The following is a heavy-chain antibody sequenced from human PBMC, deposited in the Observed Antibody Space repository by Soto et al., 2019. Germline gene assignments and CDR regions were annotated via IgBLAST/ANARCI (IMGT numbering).Heavy chain of an antibody. CDR3: AREGPSPQWLVPHPFFDY. D-gene: IGHD6-19*01. J-gene: IGHJ4*02. CDR1: GFTFSSYA. V-gene: IGHV3-30-3*01. CDR2: ISYDGSKK. Sequence: QVQLVESGGGVVQPGRSLRLSCAASGFTFSSYAMHWVRQAPGKGLEWVAVISYDGSKKYYADSVKGRFTISRDNSKNTLYLQMNSVRAEDTAVYYCAREGPSPQWLVPHPFFDYWGQGTLVTVSS.